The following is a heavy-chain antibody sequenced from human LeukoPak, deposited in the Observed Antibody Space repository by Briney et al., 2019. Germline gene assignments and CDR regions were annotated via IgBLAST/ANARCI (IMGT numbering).Heavy chain of an antibody. J-gene: IGHJ3*02. CDR1: GFTFSDYY. CDR2: IKEDGSEK. CDR3: ARDGYRNDAFDI. V-gene: IGHV3-7*01. D-gene: IGHD5-24*01. Sequence: GGSLRLSCAASGFTFSDYYMSWVRQAPGKGLEWVANIKEDGSEKYYVDSVKGRFTISRDNAKNSLYLQMNSLRDEDTAVYYCARDGYRNDAFDIWGQGTLVTVSS.